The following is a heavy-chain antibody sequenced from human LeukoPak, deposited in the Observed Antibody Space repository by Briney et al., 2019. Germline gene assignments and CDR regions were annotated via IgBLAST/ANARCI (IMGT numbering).Heavy chain of an antibody. V-gene: IGHV3-7*01. Sequence: PGGSLRLSCAASGFTFGTYWMSWVRQAPGKGLEWVANIHQDGSEEYYVDSVKGRFTISRDNAKNSLYLHMNSLRAEDTAVYYCVRDRESRGAWLLDSWGQGTLVTVSS. J-gene: IGHJ4*02. CDR3: VRDRESRGAWLLDS. D-gene: IGHD3-9*01. CDR1: GFTFGTYW. CDR2: IHQDGSEE.